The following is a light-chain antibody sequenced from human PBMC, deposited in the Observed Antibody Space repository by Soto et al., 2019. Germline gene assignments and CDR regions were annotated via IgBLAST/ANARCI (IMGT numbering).Light chain of an antibody. V-gene: IGLV2-23*02. J-gene: IGLJ1*01. Sequence: QSVLTQPASVSGSPGQSITISCTGTTSDVGSYYLVSWYQQHPGKAPKIMIYEVSKRPSGDSNRFSGSKSGNTASLTISGLQAEDEADYYCCSYAGDRSPYVLETGTKVT. CDR2: EVS. CDR1: TSDVGSYYL. CDR3: CSYAGDRSPYV.